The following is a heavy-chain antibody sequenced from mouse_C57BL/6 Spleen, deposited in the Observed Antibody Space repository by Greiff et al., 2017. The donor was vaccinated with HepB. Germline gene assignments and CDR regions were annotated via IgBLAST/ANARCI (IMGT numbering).Heavy chain of an antibody. D-gene: IGHD1-1*01. CDR1: GFTFSSYA. Sequence: DVQLVESGAGLVKPGGSLKLSCAASGFTFSSYAMSWVRQTPEKRLEWVAYISSGGDYIYYADTVKGRFTISRDNARNTLYLQMSSLKSEDTAMYYCTRSITTVVATPYYYAMDYWGQGTSVTVSS. J-gene: IGHJ4*01. CDR3: TRSITTVVATPYYYAMDY. V-gene: IGHV5-9-1*02. CDR2: ISSGGDYI.